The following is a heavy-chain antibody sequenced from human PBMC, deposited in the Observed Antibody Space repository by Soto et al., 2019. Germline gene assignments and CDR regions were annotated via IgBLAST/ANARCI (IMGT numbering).Heavy chain of an antibody. CDR1: GFTFSNAW. Sequence: GGSLRLSCAASGFTFSNAWMNWVRQAPGKGLEWVGRIKSKTDGGTTDYAAPVKGRFTISRDDSKNTLYLQMNSLKTEDTAVYYCTTLDSSGYFVPDYWGQGTLVTVSS. CDR2: IKSKTDGGTT. D-gene: IGHD3-22*01. CDR3: TTLDSSGYFVPDY. J-gene: IGHJ4*02. V-gene: IGHV3-15*07.